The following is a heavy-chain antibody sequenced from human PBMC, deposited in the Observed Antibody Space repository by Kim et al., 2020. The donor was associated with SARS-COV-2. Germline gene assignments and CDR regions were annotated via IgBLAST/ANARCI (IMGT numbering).Heavy chain of an antibody. CDR1: GFTFSSYA. Sequence: GGSLRLSCAASGFTFSSYAMSWVRQAPGKGLEWVSAISGSGGSTYYADSVKGRFTISRDNSKNKLYLQMNSLRAEDTAVYYCAKDLGYCGGDCYSIQSFDYWGQGTLVTVSS. D-gene: IGHD2-21*02. J-gene: IGHJ4*02. CDR3: AKDLGYCGGDCYSIQSFDY. V-gene: IGHV3-23*01. CDR2: ISGSGGST.